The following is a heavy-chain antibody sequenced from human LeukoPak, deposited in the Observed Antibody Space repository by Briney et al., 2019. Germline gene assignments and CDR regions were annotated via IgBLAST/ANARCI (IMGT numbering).Heavy chain of an antibody. D-gene: IGHD6-6*01. CDR3: AREGHRIAARAYFDY. V-gene: IGHV4-4*07. CDR1: GGSISSYY. CDR2: IYTSGST. Sequence: SETLSLACTVSGGSISSYYWSWVRQPAGRGLEWIGRIYTSGSTNYNPSLKSRVTMSGDTSKNQFSLKLSSVTAAHTAVYYCAREGHRIAARAYFDYWGQGTLVTVSS. J-gene: IGHJ4*02.